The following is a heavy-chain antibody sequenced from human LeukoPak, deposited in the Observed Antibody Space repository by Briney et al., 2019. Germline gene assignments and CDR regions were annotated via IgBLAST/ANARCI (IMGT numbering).Heavy chain of an antibody. V-gene: IGHV5-51*01. D-gene: IGHD1-14*01. Sequence: GESLKISCKGSGYTFTSHWIGWVRQMPGKGLEWMGMIYPGDSDTRYSPSFQGQVTISADKSISTAYLQWSSLKASDSAMYYCARQTEGENWFDPWGQGTLVTVSS. CDR2: IYPGDSDT. CDR1: GYTFTSHW. J-gene: IGHJ5*02. CDR3: ARQTEGENWFDP.